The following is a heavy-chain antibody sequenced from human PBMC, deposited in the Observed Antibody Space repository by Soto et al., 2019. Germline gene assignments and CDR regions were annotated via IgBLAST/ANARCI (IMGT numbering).Heavy chain of an antibody. D-gene: IGHD7-27*01. CDR3: TIVPGP. CDR2: ICPSGST. J-gene: IGHJ5*02. CDR1: GGSISSGGYS. V-gene: IGHV4-30-2*01. Sequence: QLQLQESGSGLVKPSQTLSLTCAVSGGSISSGGYSWSWIRQPPGKGLEWIGYICPSGSTYYNPSLKSRATVSVDRYKNQFSLKLSSVTAADTTVYYCTIVPGPWGQGTLVTVSS.